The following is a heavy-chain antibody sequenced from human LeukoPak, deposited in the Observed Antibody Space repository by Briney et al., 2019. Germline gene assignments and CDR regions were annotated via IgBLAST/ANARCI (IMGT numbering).Heavy chain of an antibody. CDR1: GFTFTTYW. Sequence: GGSLRLSCAASGFTFTTYWMSWLRQAPGQGLEWVANINQDGSEKYYVDSVEGRFTISRDNARNSLYLQLNSLRAEDTAVYYCARMTGGLWDYWGQGTLVTVSS. CDR2: INQDGSEK. V-gene: IGHV3-7*05. D-gene: IGHD2-15*01. CDR3: ARMTGGLWDY. J-gene: IGHJ4*02.